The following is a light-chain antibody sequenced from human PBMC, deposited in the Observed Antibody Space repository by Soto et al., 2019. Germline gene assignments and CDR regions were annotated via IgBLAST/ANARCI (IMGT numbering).Light chain of an antibody. J-gene: IGKJ1*01. CDR1: QSVSSSY. CDR2: GAS. CDR3: QQYGSSPT. Sequence: EIVLTQSPGTLSLSPGERATLSCRASQSVSSSYLAWYQQKPGQAPRLLIYGASSRATGIPDRFSGSGSGTAFTLTISRLEPEDFAVYYCQQYGSSPTFGQWTKVEIK. V-gene: IGKV3-20*01.